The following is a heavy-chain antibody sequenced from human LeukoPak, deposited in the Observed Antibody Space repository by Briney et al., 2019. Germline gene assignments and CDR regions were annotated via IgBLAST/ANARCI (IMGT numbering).Heavy chain of an antibody. J-gene: IGHJ4*02. V-gene: IGHV3-64D*09. CDR3: VSTYYFDSSGYYPFDY. Sequence: GGSLRLSCSASGFAFRNNAMHWLRQAPGKGLEYVSGISSNGGSTDYADSVKGRFTISRDNSKNTLYLQMSTLRVEDTAVYYYVSTYYFDSSGYYPFDYWGQGTQVTVSS. CDR1: GFAFRNNA. CDR2: ISSNGGST. D-gene: IGHD3-22*01.